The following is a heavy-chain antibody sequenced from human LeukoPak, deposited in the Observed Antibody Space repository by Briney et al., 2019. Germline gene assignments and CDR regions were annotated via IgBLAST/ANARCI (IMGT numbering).Heavy chain of an antibody. CDR1: AGSVSGYY. J-gene: IGHJ6*03. D-gene: IGHD2-2*01. Sequence: SETLSLTCAVDAGSVSGYYCSSVRQPPGKGLEWIGEINHNGSTNYNPSLKSRVTISVDTSKNQFSLKMNSVTAADTAVYYCARALVVVVPAAVPSCYYYYMDVWGKGTTVTVSS. CDR3: ARALVVVVPAAVPSCYYYYMDV. CDR2: INHNGST. V-gene: IGHV4-34*01.